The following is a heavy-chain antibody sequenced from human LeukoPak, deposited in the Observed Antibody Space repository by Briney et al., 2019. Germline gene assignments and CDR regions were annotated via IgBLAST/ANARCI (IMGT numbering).Heavy chain of an antibody. D-gene: IGHD2-2*01. Sequence: ASVKVSRKASGGTFSSYAISWVRQAPGQGLEWMGRIIPIFGTANYAQKFQGSVTITTDESTSTAYMELSSLRSEDTAVYYCARERPEPAATDNWFDPWGQGTLVTVSS. CDR1: GGTFSSYA. V-gene: IGHV1-69*05. CDR3: ARERPEPAATDNWFDP. CDR2: IIPIFGTA. J-gene: IGHJ5*02.